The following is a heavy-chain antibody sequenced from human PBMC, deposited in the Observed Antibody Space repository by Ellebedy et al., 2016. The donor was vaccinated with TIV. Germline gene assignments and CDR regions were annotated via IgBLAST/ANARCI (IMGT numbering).Heavy chain of an antibody. CDR2: ISAGSGRT. Sequence: GESLKISXAVSGFTFSSYAMSWVRQPPGKGLEWVSGISAGSGRTYYADSVKGRFTISRDKSKNTLFMQMNSLKVEDTAIYYCAKTLTTVTTMGFDYWGQGNLVTVSS. J-gene: IGHJ4*02. V-gene: IGHV3-23*01. CDR3: AKTLTTVTTMGFDY. CDR1: GFTFSSYA. D-gene: IGHD4-17*01.